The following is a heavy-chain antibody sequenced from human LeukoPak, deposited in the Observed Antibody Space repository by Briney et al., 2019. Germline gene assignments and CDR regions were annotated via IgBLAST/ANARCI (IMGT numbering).Heavy chain of an antibody. CDR3: AEGYSYADY. Sequence: GGSLRLSCAASGLTFSSYAMNWVRQAPGKGLEWVSSISVSGGSTYYADPVKGRFTISRDNSKNTLYLQMDSLRAGDTAVYYCAEGYSYADYWGQGTLVTVSS. CDR2: ISVSGGST. J-gene: IGHJ4*02. V-gene: IGHV3-23*01. CDR1: GLTFSSYA. D-gene: IGHD5-18*01.